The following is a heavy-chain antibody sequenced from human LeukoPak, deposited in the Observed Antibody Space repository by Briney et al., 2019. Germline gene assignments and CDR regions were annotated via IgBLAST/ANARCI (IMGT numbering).Heavy chain of an antibody. CDR2: IYPGDSDT. CDR1: GYSFTSYW. CDR3: ARHHRDIVVVVAAPSYDY. Sequence: GESLKISWKGSGYSFTSYWIGWVRQMPGKGLEWMGIIYPGDSDTKYGPSFQGQVTISADKSISTAYLQWSSLKASDTAMYYCARHHRDIVVVVAAPSYDYWGQGTLVTVSS. V-gene: IGHV5-51*01. J-gene: IGHJ4*02. D-gene: IGHD2-15*01.